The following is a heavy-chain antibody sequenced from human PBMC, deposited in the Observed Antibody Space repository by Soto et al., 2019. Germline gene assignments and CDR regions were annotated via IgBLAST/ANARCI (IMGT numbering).Heavy chain of an antibody. CDR1: GGTFSSYA. D-gene: IGHD3-3*01. CDR3: ARAGAFDDFWGYNWFDP. CDR2: IIPIFGTA. Sequence: QVQLVQSGAEVKKPGSSVKVSCKASGGTFSSYAISWVRQAPGQGLEWMGGIIPIFGTANYAQKFQGRVTITADKSTRRAYMELSRLRSEEPAVYFCARAGAFDDFWGYNWFDPWGQGTLVTVSS. V-gene: IGHV1-69*06. J-gene: IGHJ5*02.